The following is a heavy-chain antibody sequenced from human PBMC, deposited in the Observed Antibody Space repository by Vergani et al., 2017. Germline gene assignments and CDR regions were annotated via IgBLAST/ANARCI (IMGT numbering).Heavy chain of an antibody. CDR2: ISGSGGST. D-gene: IGHD3-3*01. Sequence: EVQLLESGGGLVQPGGSLRLSCAASGFTFSSYAMSWVRQAPGKGLEWVSAISGSGGSTYYADSVKGRFTISRDNSKNTLYLQMNSLRAEDTAVYYCARGTSVNMYYDFWSGYYPHSTFDYWGQGTLVTVSS. J-gene: IGHJ4*02. V-gene: IGHV3-23*01. CDR1: GFTFSSYA. CDR3: ARGTSVNMYYDFWSGYYPHSTFDY.